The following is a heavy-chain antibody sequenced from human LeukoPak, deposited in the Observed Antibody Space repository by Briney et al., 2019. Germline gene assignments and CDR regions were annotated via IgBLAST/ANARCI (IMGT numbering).Heavy chain of an antibody. D-gene: IGHD4-17*01. V-gene: IGHV1-69*05. CDR2: MIPIFGTT. J-gene: IGHJ3*01. CDR1: GGTFSNHA. Sequence: ASVEVSCKXSGGTFSNHAISWVRQAPGQGLEWMGRMIPIFGTTNYSQKFQGRVTTITDGSTSTAYVELSSLRSEDTAVYYCARTPTTMTTDAFDVWGQGTMVTVSS. CDR3: ARTPTTMTTDAFDV.